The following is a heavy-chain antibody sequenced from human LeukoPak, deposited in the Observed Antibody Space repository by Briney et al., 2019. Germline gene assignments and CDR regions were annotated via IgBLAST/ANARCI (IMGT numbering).Heavy chain of an antibody. D-gene: IGHD6-13*01. CDR2: IYYSGST. CDR3: ARSYIAASERDAFDI. J-gene: IGHJ3*02. V-gene: IGHV4-59*01. Sequence: SENLSLTCTVSGGSISSYYWSWIRQPPGKGLDWIGYIYYSGSTNYNPSLKSRVTISVDTSKNQFSLKLSSVTAADTAIYYCARSYIAASERDAFDIWGQGTMVTVSS. CDR1: GGSISSYY.